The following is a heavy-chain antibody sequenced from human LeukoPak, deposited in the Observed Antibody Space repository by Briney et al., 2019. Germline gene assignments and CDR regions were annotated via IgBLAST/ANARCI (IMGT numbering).Heavy chain of an antibody. V-gene: IGHV4-34*01. CDR2: INHSGST. D-gene: IGHD2-15*01. CDR1: GGSFSGYY. CDR3: ASVYCSGGSCPFDY. J-gene: IGHJ4*02. Sequence: PSETLSLTCAVHGGSFSGYYWSWIRQPPGKGLEWIGEINHSGSTNYNPSLKSRVTISVDTSKNQFSLKLSSVTAADTAVYYCASVYCSGGSCPFDYWGQGTLVTVSS.